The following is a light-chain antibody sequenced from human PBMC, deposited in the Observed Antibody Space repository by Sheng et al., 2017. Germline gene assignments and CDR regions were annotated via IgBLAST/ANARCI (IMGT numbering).Light chain of an antibody. CDR1: QSVRSRY. J-gene: IGKJ1*01. CDR3: QQYDTWPRT. V-gene: IGKV3-20*01. CDR2: DAS. Sequence: EIVLTQSPGTLSLSPGERASLSCRASQSVRSRYLAWYRQKPGQAPRLLIYDASNRATGLPPRFSGSGSGTDFTLTISSLEPEDFAFYYCQQYDTWPRTFGQGTKVDIK.